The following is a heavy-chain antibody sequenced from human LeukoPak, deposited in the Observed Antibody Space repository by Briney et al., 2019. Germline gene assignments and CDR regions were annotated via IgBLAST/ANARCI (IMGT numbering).Heavy chain of an antibody. CDR3: ARANEDYYDSSGYSSWFDP. J-gene: IGHJ5*02. V-gene: IGHV1-69*05. CDR2: IIPIFGAA. Sequence: SVKVSCKASGGTFSSCAISWVRQAPGQGLEWMGGIIPIFGAANYAQKFQGSVTITTDESTSTAYMELSSLRSEDTAVYYCARANEDYYDSSGYSSWFDPWGQGTLVTVSS. CDR1: GGTFSSCA. D-gene: IGHD3-22*01.